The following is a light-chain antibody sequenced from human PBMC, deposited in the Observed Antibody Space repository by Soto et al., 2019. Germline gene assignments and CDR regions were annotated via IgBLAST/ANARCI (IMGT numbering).Light chain of an antibody. CDR1: GSDIGAYPY. J-gene: IGLJ1*01. Sequence: QSVLSQPPSASGSLGQSVTISCTGSGSDIGAYPYVSWYQQHAGKPPKLIIYEVNERPSGVPDRFSGSKTGTTASLTVSGLQSEDDADYFCSSFAGSNYYVFGSGTKVTVL. CDR2: EVN. CDR3: SSFAGSNYYV. V-gene: IGLV2-8*01.